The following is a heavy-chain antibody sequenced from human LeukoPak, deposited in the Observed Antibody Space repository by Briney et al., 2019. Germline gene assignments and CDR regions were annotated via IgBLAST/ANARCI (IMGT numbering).Heavy chain of an antibody. D-gene: IGHD6-13*01. CDR1: GFTFSDYY. J-gene: IGHJ5*02. V-gene: IGHV3-53*01. CDR2: IYSGGST. CDR3: ARSEGAAAGPWFDP. Sequence: GGSLRLSCAASGFTFSDYYISWVRQGPGKGLEWVSTIYSGGSTYYADSVTGRFTISRDNSKNTLYLQMNTLRAEDTAVYYCARSEGAAAGPWFDPWGQGTLVTVSS.